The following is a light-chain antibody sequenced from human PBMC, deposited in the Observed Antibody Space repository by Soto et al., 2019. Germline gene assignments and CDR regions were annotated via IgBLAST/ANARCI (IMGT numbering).Light chain of an antibody. Sequence: QFVLTQPPSPSRAPGQSVTLSCTGTSSEVGGYNYVSWYQQHPGKAPKLMIYEVSKRPSGVPDRFSGSKSGNTASLTVSGLQAEDEADYYCSSYAGSNREVFGTGTKVTVL. V-gene: IGLV2-8*01. CDR2: EVS. CDR3: SSYAGSNREV. CDR1: SSEVGGYNY. J-gene: IGLJ1*01.